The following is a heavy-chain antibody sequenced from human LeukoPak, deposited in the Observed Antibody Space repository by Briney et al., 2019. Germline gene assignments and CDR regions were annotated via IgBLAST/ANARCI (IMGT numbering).Heavy chain of an antibody. CDR2: FDPEDGET. Sequence: GASVKVSCKVSGYTLTELSMHWVRQAPGKGLEWMGGFDPEDGETIYAQKFQGRVTMTTDTSTSTAYMELRSLRSDDTAVYYCARDSPQSIFGVVTIPVYYYYGMDVWGQGTTVTVSS. CDR1: GYTLTELS. CDR3: ARDSPQSIFGVVTIPVYYYYGMDV. D-gene: IGHD3-3*01. V-gene: IGHV1-24*01. J-gene: IGHJ6*02.